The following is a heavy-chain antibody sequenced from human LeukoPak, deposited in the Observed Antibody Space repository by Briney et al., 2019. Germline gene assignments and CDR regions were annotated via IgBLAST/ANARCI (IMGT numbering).Heavy chain of an antibody. CDR1: GFSFSSHG. Sequence: PGGSLRLSCAASGFSFSSHGMHWVRQAPGKGLEWVAVISNDGSITKYGDSVKGRFTISRDNSKNTLYVQMNSLRTDDAAVYYCAKSKSPYPMDYIFDFWGQGTLVTVSS. J-gene: IGHJ4*02. CDR2: ISNDGSIT. CDR3: AKSKSPYPMDYIFDF. V-gene: IGHV3-30*18. D-gene: IGHD4-11*01.